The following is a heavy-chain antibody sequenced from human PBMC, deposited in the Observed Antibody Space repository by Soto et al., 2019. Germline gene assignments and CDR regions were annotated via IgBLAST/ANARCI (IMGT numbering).Heavy chain of an antibody. Sequence: QVQLVQSGAEVKKPGSSVKVSCKASGGTFSSYSINWVRQAPGQGLEWMGEIIPIFGTANYAQKFQGRVTITADESTSTAYMELSSLRSENTAVYYCARDGGRHSGGIDYWGQGNLVTLPS. CDR2: IIPIFGTA. D-gene: IGHD1-26*01. CDR1: GGTFSSYS. CDR3: ARDGGRHSGGIDY. V-gene: IGHV1-69*01. J-gene: IGHJ4*02.